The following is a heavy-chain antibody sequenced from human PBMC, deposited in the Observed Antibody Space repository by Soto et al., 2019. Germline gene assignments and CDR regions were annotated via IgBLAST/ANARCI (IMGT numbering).Heavy chain of an antibody. CDR2: ISYDGSNK. D-gene: IGHD3-3*01. Sequence: QVQLVESGGGVVQPGRSLRLSCAASGFTFSSYGMHWVRQAPGKGLEWVAVISYDGSNKYYADSVKGRFTISRDNSKNTLYLQMNSLRADDTAVYYCAKSAVGVLRFLEWSNTFDYWGQGTLVTVSS. CDR1: GFTFSSYG. CDR3: AKSAVGVLRFLEWSNTFDY. V-gene: IGHV3-30*18. J-gene: IGHJ4*02.